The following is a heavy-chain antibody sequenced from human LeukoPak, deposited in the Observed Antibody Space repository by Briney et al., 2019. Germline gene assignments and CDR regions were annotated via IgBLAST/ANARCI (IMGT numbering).Heavy chain of an antibody. V-gene: IGHV2-70*01. Sequence: ESGPTLVNPTQTLTLTCTFSGFSLSTGGMCVTWIRHPPGRALEWLALIDWDGDQYYSTSLKTRLTISRDTSKNQVVLTLTNLDPVDTATYYCARARRYSRDAFDFWGQGTMVTVSS. J-gene: IGHJ3*01. CDR3: ARARRYSRDAFDF. D-gene: IGHD5-18*01. CDR1: GFSLSTGGMC. CDR2: IDWDGDQ.